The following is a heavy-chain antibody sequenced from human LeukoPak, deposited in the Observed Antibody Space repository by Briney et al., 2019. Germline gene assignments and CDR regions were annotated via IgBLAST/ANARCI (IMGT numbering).Heavy chain of an antibody. D-gene: IGHD1-14*01. J-gene: IGHJ1*01. CDR3: TTIARRALYFQH. Sequence: GGSLRLSCAASGFTFSKAWMNWVRQAPGKGLEWVGHIQSKPDGGTADYAAPVKGRFTISTDDSKNTLYLQMNSLKTEDTAVYYCTTIARRALYFQHWGQGTLVTVSS. V-gene: IGHV3-15*01. CDR1: GFTFSKAW. CDR2: IQSKPDGGTA.